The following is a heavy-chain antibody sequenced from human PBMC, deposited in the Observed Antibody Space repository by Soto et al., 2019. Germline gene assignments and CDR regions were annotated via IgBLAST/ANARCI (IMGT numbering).Heavy chain of an antibody. CDR1: GSTFTSYG. Sequence: ASVKVSCQASGSTFTSYGISWVRQAPGQGLEWMGWISAYNGNTNYAQKLQGRVTMTTDTSTSTAYMELRSLRSDDTAVYYCARDRASGYRYFQHWGQGTLVTVSS. V-gene: IGHV1-18*01. J-gene: IGHJ1*01. D-gene: IGHD3-22*01. CDR2: ISAYNGNT. CDR3: ARDRASGYRYFQH.